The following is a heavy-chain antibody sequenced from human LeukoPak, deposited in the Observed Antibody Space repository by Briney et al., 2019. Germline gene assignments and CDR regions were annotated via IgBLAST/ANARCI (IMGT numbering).Heavy chain of an antibody. V-gene: IGHV4-59*08. CDR3: ARLKYGDYGLYYFDY. Sequence: KPSETLSLTCTVSGGSISSYYWSWIRQPPGKGLESIGYIYYSNTNYNPSLKSRVTISVDTSKNQFSLKLSSVTAADTAVYYCARLKYGDYGLYYFDYWGQGTLVTVSS. J-gene: IGHJ4*02. CDR2: IYYSNT. CDR1: GGSISSYY. D-gene: IGHD4-17*01.